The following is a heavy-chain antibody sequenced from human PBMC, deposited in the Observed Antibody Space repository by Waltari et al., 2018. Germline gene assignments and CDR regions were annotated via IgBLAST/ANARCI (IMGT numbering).Heavy chain of an antibody. D-gene: IGHD7-27*01. J-gene: IGHJ4*02. CDR3: ARDLAWAFDY. CDR2: ISASVSTT. V-gene: IGHV3-48*02. Sequence: EVHLVESGGGLVQPGGSLRLSCAAPGYTLSSCSMNWVRQAPGKGLEWVSYISASVSTTYYADSVKGRFTISRDNAKNSLYLQMSSLGDEDTAVYYCARDLAWAFDYWGQGALVTVSS. CDR1: GYTLSSCS.